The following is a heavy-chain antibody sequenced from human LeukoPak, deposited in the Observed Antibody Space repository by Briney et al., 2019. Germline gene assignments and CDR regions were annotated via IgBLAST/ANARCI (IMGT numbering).Heavy chain of an antibody. CDR1: GGSINSGGYF. Sequence: PSETLSLTCSVSGGSINSGGYFWSWIRQPAGKGLEWIGRIYTSGSTNYNPSLKSRVTMSVDTSKNQFSLKLSSVTAADTAVYYCAREQYCSSTSCPFDYWGQGTLVTVSS. CDR3: AREQYCSSTSCPFDY. CDR2: IYTSGST. V-gene: IGHV4-61*02. J-gene: IGHJ4*02. D-gene: IGHD2-2*01.